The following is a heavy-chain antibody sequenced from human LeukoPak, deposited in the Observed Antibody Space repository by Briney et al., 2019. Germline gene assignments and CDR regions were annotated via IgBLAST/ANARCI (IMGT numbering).Heavy chain of an antibody. CDR3: ARDDSGAKVDIDY. Sequence: ASVKVSCKASGYTFNRYGITWVRQAPGQGLEWLGWISAYNGNRNYAQKVEGRVTMTTDTSTSTAYLELRGLRPDDTAVYYCARDDSGAKVDIDYWGQGTLLIVSS. D-gene: IGHD5-12*01. V-gene: IGHV1-18*01. J-gene: IGHJ4*02. CDR1: GYTFNRYG. CDR2: ISAYNGNR.